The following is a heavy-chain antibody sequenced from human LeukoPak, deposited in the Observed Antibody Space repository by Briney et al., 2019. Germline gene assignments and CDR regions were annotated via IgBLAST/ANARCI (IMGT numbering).Heavy chain of an antibody. Sequence: SETLSLTCTASGGSISSSSYYWGWIRQPPGKGLEWIGSIYYSGSTYYNPSLKSRVTISVDTSKNQFSLKLSSVTAADTAVYYCARESTAPYDSSGYYNVWGQGTLVTVSS. CDR1: GGSISSSSYY. J-gene: IGHJ4*02. V-gene: IGHV4-39*02. D-gene: IGHD3-22*01. CDR2: IYYSGST. CDR3: ARESTAPYDSSGYYNV.